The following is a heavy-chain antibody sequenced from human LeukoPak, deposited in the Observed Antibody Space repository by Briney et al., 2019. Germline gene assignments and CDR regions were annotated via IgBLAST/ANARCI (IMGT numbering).Heavy chain of an antibody. CDR3: ASSDQLLKARAFDI. CDR1: GYTFTSYD. J-gene: IGHJ3*02. D-gene: IGHD2-2*01. Sequence: ASVKVSCKASGYTFTSYDINWVRQATGQGLEWMGWMNPNSGNTGYAQKFQGRVTITRSTSISTAYMELSSLRSEDTAVYYCASSDQLLKARAFDIWGQGTMVTVSS. V-gene: IGHV1-8*03. CDR2: MNPNSGNT.